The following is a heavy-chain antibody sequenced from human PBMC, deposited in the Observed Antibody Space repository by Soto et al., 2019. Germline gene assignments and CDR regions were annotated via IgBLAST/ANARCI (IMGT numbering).Heavy chain of an antibody. D-gene: IGHD3-9*01. CDR3: AKVGSIWAYYMDV. Sequence: DVQLMESGGGLAQPGGSLRLSCAASGFSFSTDAMTWVRQAPGKGLEWVSGISGSGINTYYADSVKGRFTISRDHSNNTLYLRMNSLRAEDTAVYYCAKVGSIWAYYMDVWGTGTTVIVSS. CDR1: GFSFSTDA. V-gene: IGHV3-23*01. CDR2: ISGSGINT. J-gene: IGHJ6*03.